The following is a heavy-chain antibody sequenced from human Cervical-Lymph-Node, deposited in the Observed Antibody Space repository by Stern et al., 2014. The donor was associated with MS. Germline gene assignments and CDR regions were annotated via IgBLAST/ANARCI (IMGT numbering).Heavy chain of an antibody. J-gene: IGHJ6*02. CDR2: IIPILDIA. CDR3: ARRCTSTSCYTSDLDV. V-gene: IGHV1-69*09. D-gene: IGHD2-2*02. Sequence: VQLVESGAEVKKPGSSVKVSCKASGGTFSSYPISWVRQAPGQGLEWMGRIIPILDIANYAQPLQGRLTITADKSTSTAYMELSSLRSEDTAVYYCARRCTSTSCYTSDLDVWGQGTTVIVS. CDR1: GGTFSSYP.